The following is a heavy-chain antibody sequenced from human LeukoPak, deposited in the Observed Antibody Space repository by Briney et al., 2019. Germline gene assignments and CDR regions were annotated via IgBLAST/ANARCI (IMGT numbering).Heavy chain of an antibody. CDR1: GFTFSSYS. J-gene: IGHJ6*02. Sequence: PGGSLRLSCAASGFTFSSYSMNWVRQAAGKGLEWVSSISSSSSYIYYADSVKGRFTISRDNAKNSLYLQMNSLRAEDTAVYYCARLELFYGMDVWGQGTTVTVS. D-gene: IGHD3-10*01. CDR3: ARLELFYGMDV. V-gene: IGHV3-21*01. CDR2: ISSSSSYI.